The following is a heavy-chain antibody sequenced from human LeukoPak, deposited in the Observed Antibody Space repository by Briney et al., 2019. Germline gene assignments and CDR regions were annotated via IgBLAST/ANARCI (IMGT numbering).Heavy chain of an antibody. D-gene: IGHD1-26*01. J-gene: IGHJ4*02. CDR2: ISSSGSSI. V-gene: IGHV3-11*04. CDR3: ARSPQWELPDY. Sequence: PGGSLRLSCAASGFTFGDYYMSWIRQAPGKGLEWIAYISSSGSSIQYAESVRGRFTISRDNAKTSLYLQMNSLRAEDTSVYYCARSPQWELPDYWGQGTLVTVSS. CDR1: GFTFGDYY.